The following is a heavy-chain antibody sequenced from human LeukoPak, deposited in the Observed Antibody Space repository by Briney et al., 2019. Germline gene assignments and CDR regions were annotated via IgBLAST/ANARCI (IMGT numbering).Heavy chain of an antibody. CDR2: ISSSSSTI. Sequence: GGSLRLSCAASGFTFSSYSMNWVRQAPGKGLEWVSYISSSSSTIYYADSVKGRFTISRDNAKNSLYLQMNSLGAEDTAVYYCAKDRGGRYYYYYYMDVWGKGTTVTISS. V-gene: IGHV3-48*01. D-gene: IGHD3-16*01. CDR3: AKDRGGRYYYYYYMDV. J-gene: IGHJ6*03. CDR1: GFTFSSYS.